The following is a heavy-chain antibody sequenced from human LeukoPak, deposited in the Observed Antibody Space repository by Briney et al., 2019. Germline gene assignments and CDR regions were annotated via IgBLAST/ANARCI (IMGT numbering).Heavy chain of an antibody. CDR3: ARGHWGRYYDSSAIGPFVY. CDR2: INHSGST. CDR1: GGSFSGYY. D-gene: IGHD3-22*01. J-gene: IGHJ4*02. Sequence: SETLSLTCAVYGGSFSGYYWSWIRQPPGKGLEWIGEINHSGSTNYNPSLKSRVTISVGTSKNQFSLKLSSVTAADTAVYYCARGHWGRYYDSSAIGPFVYWGQGTLVTVSS. V-gene: IGHV4-34*01.